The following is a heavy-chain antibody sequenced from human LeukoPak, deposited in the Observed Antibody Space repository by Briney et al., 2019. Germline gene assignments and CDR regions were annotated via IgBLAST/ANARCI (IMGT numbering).Heavy chain of an antibody. CDR2: IYYSGST. CDR1: GGSISSYY. Sequence: SETLSLTCTVSGGSISSYYWSWIRQPPGKGLEWIGYIYYSGSTNYNPSLKSRVTISVDTSKNQFSLKLGSVTAADTAVYYCARDGYSSGWTRNFQHWGQGTLVTVSS. D-gene: IGHD6-19*01. V-gene: IGHV4-59*01. J-gene: IGHJ1*01. CDR3: ARDGYSSGWTRNFQH.